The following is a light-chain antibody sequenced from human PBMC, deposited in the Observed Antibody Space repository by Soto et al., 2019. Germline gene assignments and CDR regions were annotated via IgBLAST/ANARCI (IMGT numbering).Light chain of an antibody. V-gene: IGKV3-15*01. J-gene: IGKJ4*01. Sequence: TQSAGTLSWSTGARSTLPAPASQSINNKVAWYQQKPGQAPRLLIYGASTRATGISARFSGSGSGTDFTLTISSLQPEDFATYYCQQANSFPLSFAGGTEVDIK. CDR2: GAS. CDR1: QSINNK. CDR3: QQANSFPLS.